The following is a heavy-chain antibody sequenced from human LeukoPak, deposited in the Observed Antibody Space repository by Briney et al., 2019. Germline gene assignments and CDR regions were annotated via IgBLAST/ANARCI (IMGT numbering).Heavy chain of an antibody. D-gene: IGHD4-17*01. CDR3: ARVLGDYVSTSHWFDP. Sequence: GGSLRLSCAASGFTFDDYAMHWVRQAPGKGLEWVSLISWDGGSTYYADSVKGRFTISRDNSKNSLYLQMNSLRAEDTAVYYCARVLGDYVSTSHWFDPWGQGTLVTVSS. J-gene: IGHJ5*02. V-gene: IGHV3-43D*03. CDR1: GFTFDDYA. CDR2: ISWDGGST.